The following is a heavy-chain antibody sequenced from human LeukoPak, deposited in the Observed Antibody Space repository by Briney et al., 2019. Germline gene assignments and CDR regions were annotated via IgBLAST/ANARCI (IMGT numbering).Heavy chain of an antibody. CDR3: ARALRSQGAAAGTGYLDS. V-gene: IGHV4-59*08. J-gene: IGHJ4*02. D-gene: IGHD6-13*01. Sequence: NASETLSLTCTVSNGSLNTYFWTWIRQPPGRGLEWIGIINYSETTRYNPSLKSRVTLSVDTSKNLFSLKLDSVTAADTAVYFCARALRSQGAAAGTGYLDSWGQGALVTVSS. CDR1: NGSLNTYF. CDR2: INYSETT.